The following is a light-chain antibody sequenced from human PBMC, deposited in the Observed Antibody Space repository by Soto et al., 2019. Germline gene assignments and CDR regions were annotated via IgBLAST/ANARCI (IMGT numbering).Light chain of an antibody. V-gene: IGKV1-5*01. CDR3: QQYNSRSPEGST. CDR2: DAA. Sequence: DIQMTQSPSTLSASVGDRVTITCRASQSIGTWLAWYQRKPGKAPKLLIYDAATLETGVPSRFSGFASGAEFTLTISSLQPDDFATYFCQQYNSRSPEGSTFGGGTKVEIK. J-gene: IGKJ4*01. CDR1: QSIGTW.